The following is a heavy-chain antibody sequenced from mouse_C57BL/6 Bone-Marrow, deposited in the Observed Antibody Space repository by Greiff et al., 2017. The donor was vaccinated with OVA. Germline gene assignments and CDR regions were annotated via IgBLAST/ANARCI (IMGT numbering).Heavy chain of an antibody. CDR3: ARGRWLPNRAMDY. D-gene: IGHD2-3*01. Sequence: QVQLKQSGAELARPGASVKLSCKASGYTFTSYGISWVKQRTGQGLEWIGEIYPRSGNTYYNEKFKGKATLTADKSSSTAYMELRSLTSEDSAVYFCARGRWLPNRAMDYWGQGTSVTVSS. CDR1: GYTFTSYG. CDR2: IYPRSGNT. V-gene: IGHV1-81*01. J-gene: IGHJ4*01.